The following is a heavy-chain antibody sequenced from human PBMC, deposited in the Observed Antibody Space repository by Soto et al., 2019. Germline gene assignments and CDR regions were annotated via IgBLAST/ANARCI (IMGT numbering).Heavy chain of an antibody. CDR3: AKSRDADNFYFYYCMDV. CDR2: ILYDGSNK. V-gene: IGHV3-30*18. Sequence: QVQLVESGGGVVQAGRSLRLSCAASGFTFSNYGMHWVRQTPGKGLEWVALILYDGSNKYYADSVKGRFTISRDNSKNTLYLQVSSLRAEDTAVYYCAKSRDADNFYFYYCMDVWGQWTTVTVSS. D-gene: IGHD2-2*01. J-gene: IGHJ6*02. CDR1: GFTFSNYG.